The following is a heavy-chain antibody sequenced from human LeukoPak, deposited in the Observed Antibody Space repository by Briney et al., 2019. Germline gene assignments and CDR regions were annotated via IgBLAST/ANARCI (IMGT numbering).Heavy chain of an antibody. D-gene: IGHD6-25*01. J-gene: IGHJ3*02. Sequence: PSETLSLTCTVSGGSISSYYWSWIRQPPGKGLEWIGYIYYSGSTNYNPSLKSRVTISVDTSKNQFSLKLSSAIAADTAVYYCARDLSGAFDIWGQGTMVTVSS. CDR3: ARDLSGAFDI. CDR1: GGSISSYY. CDR2: IYYSGST. V-gene: IGHV4-59*01.